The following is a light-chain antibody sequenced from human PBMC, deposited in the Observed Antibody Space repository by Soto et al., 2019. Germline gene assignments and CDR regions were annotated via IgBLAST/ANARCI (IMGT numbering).Light chain of an antibody. Sequence: EIVLTQSPGTLSLSPGERATLSCRTSQSTTNNYLAWYQQKPGQAPRLLIYGASSRATGIPDRFSGSGSGTDFTLIISRLEPEDSAVYYCQQYGNSRTFGQGTKVDIK. CDR3: QQYGNSRT. V-gene: IGKV3-20*01. CDR1: QSTTNNY. J-gene: IGKJ1*01. CDR2: GAS.